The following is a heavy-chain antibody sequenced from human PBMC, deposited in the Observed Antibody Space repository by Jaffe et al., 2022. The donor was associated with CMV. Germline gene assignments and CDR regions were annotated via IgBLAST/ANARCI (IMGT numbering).Heavy chain of an antibody. CDR2: INPSGGST. Sequence: QVQLVQSGAEVKKPGASVKVSCKASGYTFTSYYMHWVRQAPGQGLEWMGIINPSGGSTSYAQKFQGRVTMTRDTSTSTVYMELSSLRSEDTAVYYCASRYCSSTSCYSRDAFDIWGQGTMVTVSS. CDR1: GYTFTSYY. D-gene: IGHD2-2*01. J-gene: IGHJ3*02. V-gene: IGHV1-46*01. CDR3: ASRYCSSTSCYSRDAFDI.